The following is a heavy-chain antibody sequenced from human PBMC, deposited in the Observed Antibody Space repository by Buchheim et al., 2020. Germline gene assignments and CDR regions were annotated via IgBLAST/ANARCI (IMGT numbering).Heavy chain of an antibody. V-gene: IGHV3-23*01. Sequence: EVQLLESGGGLVQPGGSLRLSCAASGFTFRDYAMSWVPQAPGKGPEWVSDINSRGDATNYADSVKGRFTISRDNSKNTLYLEVSSLRAEHTASYYCAKRTSGYYGLFDYWGQGTL. D-gene: IGHD3-22*01. CDR1: GFTFRDYA. J-gene: IGHJ4*02. CDR3: AKRTSGYYGLFDY. CDR2: INSRGDAT.